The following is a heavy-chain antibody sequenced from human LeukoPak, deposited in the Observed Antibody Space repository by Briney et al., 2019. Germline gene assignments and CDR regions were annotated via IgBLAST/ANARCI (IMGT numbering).Heavy chain of an antibody. V-gene: IGHV4-38-2*02. CDR2: ISHSGRT. J-gene: IGHJ4*02. CDR3: ARRGEY. Sequence: PSETLSLTCTVSGYSISSGYDWSWIRQPPGKGLEWIGSISHSGRTYYNPSLESRVTISVDTSKNQFSLKLSSVTAADTAVYYCARRGEYWGQGTLVTVSS. CDR1: GYSISSGYD.